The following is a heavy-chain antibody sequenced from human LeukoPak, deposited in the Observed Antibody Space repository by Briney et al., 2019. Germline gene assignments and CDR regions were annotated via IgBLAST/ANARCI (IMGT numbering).Heavy chain of an antibody. CDR1: GGTFSNYV. V-gene: IGHV1-69*06. CDR2: IIPIFGTA. CDR3: ARVLRSYRGHFDY. Sequence: SVKVSCKASGGTFSNYVISWVRQAPGQGLEWMGRIIPIFGTANYAQKFQGKVTITADKSTSTAYMELSSLRSEDTAVYYCARVLRSYRGHFDYWGQGTLVTVSS. D-gene: IGHD1-26*01. J-gene: IGHJ4*02.